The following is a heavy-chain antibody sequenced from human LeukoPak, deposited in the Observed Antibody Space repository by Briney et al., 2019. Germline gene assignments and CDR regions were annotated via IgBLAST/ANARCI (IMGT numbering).Heavy chain of an antibody. CDR3: ARRYSYGWGYFDY. CDR1: GGSISSSSYY. CDR2: IYYSGST. D-gene: IGHD5-18*01. Sequence: NPSETLSLTCTVSGGSISSSSYYWGWIRQPPGKGLEWIRSIYYSGSTYYNPSLKSRVTISVDTSKNQFSLKLSSVTAADTAVYYCARRYSYGWGYFDYWGQGTLVTVSS. J-gene: IGHJ4*02. V-gene: IGHV4-39*01.